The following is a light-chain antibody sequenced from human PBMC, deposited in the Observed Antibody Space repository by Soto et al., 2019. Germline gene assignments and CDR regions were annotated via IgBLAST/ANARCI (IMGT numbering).Light chain of an antibody. J-gene: IGKJ4*01. V-gene: IGKV3-20*01. CDR1: QSINSHY. CDR2: GAS. CDR3: NQCGASAPFT. Sequence: EIVLTQSPGTLSLSPGDRATLSCRASQSINSHYLAWYQQKPGQAPRLLIYGASRRATGIPDRFSGSGSGTGFPLSISRLEPEDFEVYCCNQCGASAPFTFGGGTKLEIK.